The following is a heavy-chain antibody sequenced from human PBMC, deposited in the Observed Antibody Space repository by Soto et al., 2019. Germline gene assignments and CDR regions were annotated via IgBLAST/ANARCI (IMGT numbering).Heavy chain of an antibody. J-gene: IGHJ5*02. V-gene: IGHV3-30*18. D-gene: IGHD1-1*01. Sequence: PGGSLRLSCAASGFTFSSYGMHWVRQAPGKGLEWVAVISYDGSNKYYADSVKGRFTISRDNSKNTLYLQMNSLRAEDTAVYYCAKDWTTPVPWGQEPWSPSPQ. CDR3: AKDWTTPVP. CDR1: GFTFSSYG. CDR2: ISYDGSNK.